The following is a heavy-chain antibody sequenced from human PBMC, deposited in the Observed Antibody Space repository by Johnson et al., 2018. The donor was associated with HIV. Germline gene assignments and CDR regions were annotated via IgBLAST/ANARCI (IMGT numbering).Heavy chain of an antibody. CDR1: GFTFSSYG. V-gene: IGHV3-48*04. D-gene: IGHD1-26*01. CDR3: AKESKWESRTPHAFDI. CDR2: ISSSGSTI. J-gene: IGHJ3*02. Sequence: VQLVESGGGVVQPGRSLRLSCAASGFTFSSYGMHWVRQAPGKGLEFVSYISSSGSTIYYADSVKGRFTISRDNAKNSLYLQMNSLRAEDTAVYYCAKESKWESRTPHAFDIWGQGTMVTVSS.